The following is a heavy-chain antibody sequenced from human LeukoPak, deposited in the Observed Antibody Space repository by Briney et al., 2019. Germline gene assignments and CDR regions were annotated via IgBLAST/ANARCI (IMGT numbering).Heavy chain of an antibody. CDR3: ARETEKQWQY. CDR2: IFHTGST. V-gene: IGHV4-34*12. D-gene: IGHD6-19*01. CDR1: GGSLSGYY. Sequence: KPSETLSLTCAVSGGSLSGYYWTWIRQPPGKGLEWIASIFHTGSTYYNPSLKSRVTISVDTSNNQFSLRLNSVTAADTALYYCARETEKQWQYWGQGTVVTVSS. J-gene: IGHJ4*03.